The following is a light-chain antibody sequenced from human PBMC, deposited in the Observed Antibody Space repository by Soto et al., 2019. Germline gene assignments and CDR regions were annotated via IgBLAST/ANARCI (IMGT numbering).Light chain of an antibody. CDR1: QSVTSSY. V-gene: IGKV3-20*01. CDR3: QQYGNSPWM. J-gene: IGKJ1*01. Sequence: EIVLTQSPGTLSLSPGERATLSCRASQSVTSSYLAWYQQKPGQSPRLLIYGASSRATGIPDRFSGSGSGTDFTLTISRLEPEDFAVYYGQQYGNSPWMFGQGTKVEI. CDR2: GAS.